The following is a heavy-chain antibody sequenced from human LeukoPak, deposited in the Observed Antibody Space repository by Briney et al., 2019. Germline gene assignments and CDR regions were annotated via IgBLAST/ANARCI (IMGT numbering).Heavy chain of an antibody. CDR2: IYYSGST. CDR1: GGSISSYY. CDR3: ARPVSRSSGWYYNY. V-gene: IGHV4-59*12. Sequence: SETLSLTCTVSGGSISSYYWSWIRQPPGKGLEWIGYIYYSGSTNYNPSLKRRVTISVDTSKNQFSLKLSSVTAADTAVYYCARPVSRSSGWYYNYWGQGTLVTVAS. D-gene: IGHD6-19*01. J-gene: IGHJ4*02.